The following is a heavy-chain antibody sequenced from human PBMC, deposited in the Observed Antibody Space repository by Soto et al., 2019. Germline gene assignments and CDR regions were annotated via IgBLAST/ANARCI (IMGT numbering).Heavy chain of an antibody. V-gene: IGHV3-11*01. CDR3: TGEAYCVFHD. CDR2: ISSSGSTL. J-gene: IGHJ1*01. CDR1: GFTFSDYD. Sequence: GGSLRLSCAASGFTFSDYDMSWIRQAPGKGLEWVSAISSSGSTLYDADSVKGRFTISRDHAKNSLYHQMSSLGAEDTVFYCGTGEAYCVFHDWGQGTLVTVSS. D-gene: IGHD2-21*01.